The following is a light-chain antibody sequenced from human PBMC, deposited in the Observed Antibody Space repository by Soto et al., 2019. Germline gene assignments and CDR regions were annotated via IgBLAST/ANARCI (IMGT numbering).Light chain of an antibody. V-gene: IGKV3-11*01. CDR2: DAS. J-gene: IGKJ4*01. CDR1: QSVSSY. Sequence: EIVLTQSPATLSLSPGERATLSCRASQSVSSYLAWYQQKPGQAPRLLIYDASSSATGIPARFSGSGSGTDFTLTISRLEPEDFAVYYWQQRSNWPPLTFGGGTKVEIK. CDR3: QQRSNWPPLT.